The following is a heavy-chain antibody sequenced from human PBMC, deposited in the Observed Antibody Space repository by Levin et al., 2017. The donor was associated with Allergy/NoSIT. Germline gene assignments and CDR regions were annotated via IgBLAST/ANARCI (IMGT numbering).Heavy chain of an antibody. Sequence: GESLKISCATSGFIFSDHYMDWVRQAPGKGLEWVGRTKNRASSYTTEYAASVKGRFTISRDDSKNSLYLQMSSLKTEDTAVYYCASYLSGHPFWDQGTLVTVSS. CDR3: ASYLSGHPF. CDR2: TKNRASSYTT. J-gene: IGHJ3*01. V-gene: IGHV3-72*01. CDR1: GFIFSDHY. D-gene: IGHD3-10*01.